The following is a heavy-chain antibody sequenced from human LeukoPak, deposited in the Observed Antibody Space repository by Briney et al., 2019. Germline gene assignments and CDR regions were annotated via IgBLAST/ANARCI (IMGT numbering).Heavy chain of an antibody. J-gene: IGHJ4*02. V-gene: IGHV3-30*02. CDR3: ARGRQLIAVAGVDS. Sequence: GGSLRLSCAASGFTFSTYGMHWVRQAPGKGLEWVAFIRYDGSNEYYADSLKGRFTISRDNSKNTLYLQMNSLRIEDTAVYCCARGRQLIAVAGVDSWGQGTLVTVSS. CDR2: IRYDGSNE. D-gene: IGHD6-13*01. CDR1: GFTFSTYG.